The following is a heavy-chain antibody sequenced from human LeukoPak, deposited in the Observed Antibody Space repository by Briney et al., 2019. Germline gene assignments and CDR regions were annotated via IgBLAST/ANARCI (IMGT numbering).Heavy chain of an antibody. Sequence: ASVKVSCKASGGTFSSYAISWVRQAPGQGLEWMGRIIPILGIANYAQKFQGRVTITADKSTSTAYMELRSLRSDDTAVYYCARSDSEESYWGQGTLVTVSS. D-gene: IGHD1-26*01. CDR2: IIPILGIA. J-gene: IGHJ4*02. CDR3: ARSDSEESY. V-gene: IGHV1-69*04. CDR1: GGTFSSYA.